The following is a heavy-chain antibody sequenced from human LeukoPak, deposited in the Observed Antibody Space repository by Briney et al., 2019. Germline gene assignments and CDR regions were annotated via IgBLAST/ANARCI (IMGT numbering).Heavy chain of an antibody. J-gene: IGHJ4*02. V-gene: IGHV1-2*02. Sequence: ASVKVSCKASGYTFTDYYIHWVRQAPGQGLEWMAFVNPDSGDSYSAPKFQGGVTMTRDTSITTASMELKWLTSDDTAVYYCATGVATAFTYWGQGTLLTVSS. D-gene: IGHD5-12*01. CDR3: ATGVATAFTY. CDR2: VNPDSGDS. CDR1: GYTFTDYY.